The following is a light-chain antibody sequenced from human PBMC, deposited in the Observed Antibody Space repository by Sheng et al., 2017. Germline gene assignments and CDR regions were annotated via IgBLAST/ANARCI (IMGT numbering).Light chain of an antibody. CDR1: QSVLYSSNNKNNKNY. CDR3: QQFSLIPPT. CDR2: WAS. J-gene: IGKJ1*01. Sequence: DIVMTQSPDSLAVSLGERATINCKSSQSVLYSSNNKNNKNYLAWYQQKPGQPPKLLIYWASTRESGVPDRFSGSGSGTDFTLTISSLQAEDVAVYYCQQFSLIPPTFGQGTRVELK. V-gene: IGKV4-1*01.